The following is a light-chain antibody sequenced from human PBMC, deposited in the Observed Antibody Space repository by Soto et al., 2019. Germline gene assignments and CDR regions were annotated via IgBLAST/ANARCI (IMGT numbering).Light chain of an antibody. J-gene: IGLJ1*01. V-gene: IGLV2-8*01. CDR3: CSCAGSSVHCV. CDR1: SREVGYYDS. CDR2: EVT. Sequence: QSVLTQPPSASGSPGQSVSISCTGTSREVGYYDSVSWYRQYPGEAPKLIIYEVTKRPSGVPVRFSGSKSGNTASPTVTGLQAEDEADYYCCSCAGSSVHCVFGTGTKVTVL.